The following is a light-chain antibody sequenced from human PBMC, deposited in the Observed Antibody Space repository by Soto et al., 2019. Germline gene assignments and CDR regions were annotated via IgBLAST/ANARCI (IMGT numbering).Light chain of an antibody. CDR1: QTVNNNY. CDR2: GAS. J-gene: IGKJ4*01. V-gene: IGKV3-20*01. Sequence: ELVLTQSPGTLSLSPGETATLSCRASQTVNNNYLAWYQRIPGQAPRLLISGASGRATGTPDRFSGSASGTDFTLTISRLEPEDFAVYYCQQYGSSPLTFGGGTKVDSK. CDR3: QQYGSSPLT.